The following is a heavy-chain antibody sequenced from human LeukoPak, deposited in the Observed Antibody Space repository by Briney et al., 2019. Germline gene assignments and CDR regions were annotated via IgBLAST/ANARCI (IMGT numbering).Heavy chain of an antibody. D-gene: IGHD2-2*01. V-gene: IGHV3-30*03. Sequence: GGSLRLSCAASRFTFSTYDTHWVRQAPGKGLEWVAVISYDETNKHYADSVKGRFSISRDNSKNTLSLQMNSLRAEDTAVYYCARESVPTGGLDYFDSWGQGTLVTVSP. CDR1: RFTFSTYD. CDR3: ARESVPTGGLDYFDS. J-gene: IGHJ4*02. CDR2: ISYDETNK.